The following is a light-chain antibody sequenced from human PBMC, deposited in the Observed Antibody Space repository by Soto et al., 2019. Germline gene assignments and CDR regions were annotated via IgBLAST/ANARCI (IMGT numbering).Light chain of an antibody. Sequence: IVLTHSPGTLSFSRGEMATLSFRAIQSVSITYLAWYQQKPVQAPRLLIYATSSRATGIPDRFSGSGSGTDFTLTISRLEPEDFPVYYCQQYGRSGTFGQGTKVDIK. J-gene: IGKJ1*01. V-gene: IGKV3-20*01. CDR1: QSVSITY. CDR2: ATS. CDR3: QQYGRSGT.